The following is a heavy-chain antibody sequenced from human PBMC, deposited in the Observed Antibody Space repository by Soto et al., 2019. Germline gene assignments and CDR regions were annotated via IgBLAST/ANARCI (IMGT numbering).Heavy chain of an antibody. V-gene: IGHV3-23*01. Sequence: EVQLLESGGGLVQPGGSLRLSCAASGFTFSTCDMGWVRQAPGKGLQWVSTISGSGVSTYYADSVKGRFTISRDNSKSTLFLQMNSLRAEDTAVYYCAKDPRIGTQHTDDYWGQGTLVTVSS. CDR3: AKDPRIGTQHTDDY. CDR2: ISGSGVST. D-gene: IGHD1-26*01. CDR1: GFTFSTCD. J-gene: IGHJ4*02.